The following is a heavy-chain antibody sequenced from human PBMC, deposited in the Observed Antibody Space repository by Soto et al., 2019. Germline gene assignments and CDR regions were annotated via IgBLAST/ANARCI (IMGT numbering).Heavy chain of an antibody. CDR1: GGSISSGGYY. CDR3: ARDVAAATRGEHYYFDY. Sequence: SETLSLTCTVSGGSISSGGYYWSWIRQHPGKGLEWIGYIYYSGSTYYNPSLKSRVTISVDTSKNQFSLKLSSVTAADTAVYYCARDVAAATRGEHYYFDYWGQGTLVTVSS. J-gene: IGHJ4*02. CDR2: IYYSGST. D-gene: IGHD2-15*01. V-gene: IGHV4-31*03.